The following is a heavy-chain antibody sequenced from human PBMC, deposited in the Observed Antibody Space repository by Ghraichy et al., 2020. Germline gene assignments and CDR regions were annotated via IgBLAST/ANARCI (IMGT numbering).Heavy chain of an antibody. CDR3: ARRRYGANSHDFDY. V-gene: IGHV5-51*01. D-gene: IGHD4/OR15-4a*01. CDR1: GYSFSNYW. Sequence: GESLNISCKGSGYSFSNYWIAWVRQMPGKGLEWMGFIYPGDSDTRYSPSFQGQVTISADKSISTAYLQWSSLKASDTAIYYCARRRYGANSHDFDYWGQGTLVTVSS. CDR2: IYPGDSDT. J-gene: IGHJ4*02.